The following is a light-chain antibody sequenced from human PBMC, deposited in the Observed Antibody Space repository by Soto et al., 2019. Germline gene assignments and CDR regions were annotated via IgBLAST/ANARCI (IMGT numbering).Light chain of an antibody. CDR2: KAS. V-gene: IGKV1-5*03. Sequence: DIQMTQSPSTLSASVGARVTITCRASQSISVWLAWYQQKAGKAPNLLIYKASRLESGVPSRFSGSGSETECTLTISGLQPGDSATYYCQQYNSYSPTFGQGTKVDIK. CDR3: QQYNSYSPT. CDR1: QSISVW. J-gene: IGKJ1*01.